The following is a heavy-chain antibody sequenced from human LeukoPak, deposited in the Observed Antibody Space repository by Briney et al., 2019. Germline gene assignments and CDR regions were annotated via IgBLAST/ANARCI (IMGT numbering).Heavy chain of an antibody. V-gene: IGHV3-48*01. CDR1: GFTFSSYS. D-gene: IGHD6-19*01. CDR2: ISSSSSTI. J-gene: IGHJ3*02. Sequence: PGGTLRLSCAASGFTFSSYSMNWVRQAPGKGLEWVSYISSSSSTIYYAHSVKGRFTISRDNAKNSLYLQMNSLRAEDTAVYYCARDDSSGWHYTNAFDIWGQGTMVTVSS. CDR3: ARDDSSGWHYTNAFDI.